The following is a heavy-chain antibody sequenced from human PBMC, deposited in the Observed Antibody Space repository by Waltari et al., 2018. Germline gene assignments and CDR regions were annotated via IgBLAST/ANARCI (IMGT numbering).Heavy chain of an antibody. CDR3: AKRGSSYGDFDT. V-gene: IGHV3-23*01. Sequence: EVQLLESGGGLGQPGGSLRLSCEGSGFSFSSYSMTWVRQAPGKGLEWVATLSREGDYTYYADSVKDRFTISRDNSKGVMHLQMDSLRVEDTALYYCAKRGSSYGDFDTWGQGILVAVSS. D-gene: IGHD4-17*01. J-gene: IGHJ5*02. CDR1: GFSFSSYS. CDR2: LSREGDYT.